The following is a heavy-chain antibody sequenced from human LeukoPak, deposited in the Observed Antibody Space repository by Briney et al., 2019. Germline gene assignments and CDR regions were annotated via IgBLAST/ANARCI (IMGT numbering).Heavy chain of an antibody. CDR1: GFTFSSYG. Sequence: GGSLRLSCAASGFTFSSYGMHWVRQAPGKGLEWVAVISYDGSNKYYADSVKGRFTISRDNSKNTLYLQMNSLRAEDTAVYYCAKEQHGYSSWYDYYYGMDVWGQGTTVTVSS. V-gene: IGHV3-30*18. J-gene: IGHJ6*02. D-gene: IGHD6-13*01. CDR3: AKEQHGYSSWYDYYYGMDV. CDR2: ISYDGSNK.